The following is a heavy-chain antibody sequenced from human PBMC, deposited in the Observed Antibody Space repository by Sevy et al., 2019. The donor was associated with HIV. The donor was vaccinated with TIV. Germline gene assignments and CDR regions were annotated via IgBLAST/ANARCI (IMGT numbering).Heavy chain of an antibody. CDR2: ISNSGSYI. D-gene: IGHD1-1*01. CDR3: AKSGGVPPNWFDP. J-gene: IGHJ5*02. Sequence: GGSLRLSCAASGFTFSSYNMNWVRQAPGKGLEWVSSISNSGSYIYYADSVKGRFTISRDNAKNSLYLQMNSLRAEDTAVYYCAKSGGVPPNWFDPWGQGTLVTVSS. CDR1: GFTFSSYN. V-gene: IGHV3-21*01.